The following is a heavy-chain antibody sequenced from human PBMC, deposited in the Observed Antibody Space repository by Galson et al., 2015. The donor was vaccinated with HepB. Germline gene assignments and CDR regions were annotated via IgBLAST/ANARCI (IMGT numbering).Heavy chain of an antibody. V-gene: IGHV2-5*02. CDR2: IYWDDDK. CDR3: ARMMWGMVRGAHDY. Sequence: PALVKPTQTLTLTCTFSGFSLSTSGVGVGWIRQPPGKALEWLALIYWDDDKRYSPSLKSRLTISKDTSKNQVVLTMTNMDPVDTATYYCARMMWGMVRGAHDYWGQGTLVTVSS. D-gene: IGHD3-10*01. CDR1: GFSLSTSGVG. J-gene: IGHJ4*02.